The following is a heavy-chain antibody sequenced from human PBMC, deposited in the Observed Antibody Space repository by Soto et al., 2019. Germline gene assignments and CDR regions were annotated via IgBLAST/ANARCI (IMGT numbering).Heavy chain of an antibody. CDR3: ARVDCSSTSCYKLDYYYGMDV. D-gene: IGHD2-2*02. CDR1: GFTFSSYA. Sequence: GSLRLSCAASGFTFSSYAMHWVRQAPGKGLEWVAVISYDGSNKYYADSVKGRFTISRDNSKNTLYLQMNSLRAEDTAVYYCARVDCSSTSCYKLDYYYGMDVWGQGTTVTVSS. J-gene: IGHJ6*02. CDR2: ISYDGSNK. V-gene: IGHV3-30-3*01.